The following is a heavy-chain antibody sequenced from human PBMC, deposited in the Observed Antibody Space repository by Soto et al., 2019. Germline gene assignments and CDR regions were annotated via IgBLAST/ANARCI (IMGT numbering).Heavy chain of an antibody. CDR3: ARDHREAYSSSWLSGKTKYGFDP. Sequence: SVKVSCKASGGTFSSYAISWVRQAPGQGLEWMRGIIPIFGTANYAQKFQGRVTITADESTSTAYMELSSLRSEDTAVYYCARDHREAYSSSWLSGKTKYGFDPWGQGTLVTVS. J-gene: IGHJ5*02. CDR2: IIPIFGTA. CDR1: GGTFSSYA. V-gene: IGHV1-69*13. D-gene: IGHD6-13*01.